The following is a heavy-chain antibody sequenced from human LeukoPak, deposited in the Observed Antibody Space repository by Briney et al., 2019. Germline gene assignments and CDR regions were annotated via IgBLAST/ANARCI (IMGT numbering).Heavy chain of an antibody. Sequence: ASVKVSCKASGGTFTSYDINWVRQATGQGLEWMGWMNPNSGNTGYAQKFQGRVTMTRNTSISTAYMELSSLRSEDTAVYYCARGPYYDFWSGYYLTVYYYYGMDVWGQGTTVTVSS. D-gene: IGHD3-3*01. J-gene: IGHJ6*02. CDR3: ARGPYYDFWSGYYLTVYYYYGMDV. CDR2: MNPNSGNT. CDR1: GGTFTSYD. V-gene: IGHV1-8*01.